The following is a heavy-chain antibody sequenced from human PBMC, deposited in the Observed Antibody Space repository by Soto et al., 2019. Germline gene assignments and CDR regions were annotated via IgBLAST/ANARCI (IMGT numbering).Heavy chain of an antibody. CDR3: ARDHITLSLWYYYGMDV. CDR2: IKAGNGNT. V-gene: IGHV1-3*01. CDR1: GYTFTSYA. Sequence: GASVKVSCKASGYTFTSYAMHWVRQAPGQRLEWMGWIKAGNGNTKYSQKFQGRVTITRDTSASTAYMELSSLRSEDTAVYYCARDHITLSLWYYYGMDVWGQGTTVTVSS. D-gene: IGHD3-10*01. J-gene: IGHJ6*02.